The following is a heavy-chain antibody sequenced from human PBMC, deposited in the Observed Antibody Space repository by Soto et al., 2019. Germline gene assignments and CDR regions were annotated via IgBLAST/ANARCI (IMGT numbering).Heavy chain of an antibody. J-gene: IGHJ3*01. D-gene: IGHD6-13*01. CDR3: ARLYAGTDAFEA. V-gene: IGHV4-31*03. Sequence: QVQLQESGPGLVKPLETLSLTCTVSGGSITNDGSYWSWVRQHPGKGLEWIGYISDAGTTCRNPSLKSRLSMSVDTSRKRFSLEMTSLTAADTAVYYCARLYAGTDAFEAWGQGTMVTVSS. CDR2: ISDAGTT. CDR1: GGSITNDGSY.